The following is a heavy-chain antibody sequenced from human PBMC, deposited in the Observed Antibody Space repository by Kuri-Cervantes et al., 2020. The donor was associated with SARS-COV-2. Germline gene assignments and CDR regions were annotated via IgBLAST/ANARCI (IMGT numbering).Heavy chain of an antibody. D-gene: IGHD7-27*01. CDR2: INPSGGT. CDR3: ARGWGPGNFDS. Sequence: ASVKVSCKASGYTFTGYYMHWVRQAPGQGLEWMGIINPSGGTNYAQKFQGWVTMTRDTSITTAYMEVSRSDDSAVYYCARGWGPGNFDSWGQGTLVTVSS. CDR1: GYTFTGYY. J-gene: IGHJ4*02. V-gene: IGHV1-2*04.